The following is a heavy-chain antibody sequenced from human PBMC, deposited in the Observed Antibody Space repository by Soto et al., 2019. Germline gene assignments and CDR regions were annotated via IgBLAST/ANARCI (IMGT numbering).Heavy chain of an antibody. CDR2: IYYSGST. V-gene: IGHV4-31*03. CDR3: ASLAAPSRYYYYGMDV. Sequence: SETLSLTCTVSGGSISSGGYYWSWIRQHPGKGLEWIGYIYYSGSTYYNPSLKSRVTISVDTSKNQFSLKLSSVTAADTAVYYCASLAAPSRYYYYGMDVWGQGTTVTVSS. CDR1: GGSISSGGYY. D-gene: IGHD6-13*01. J-gene: IGHJ6*02.